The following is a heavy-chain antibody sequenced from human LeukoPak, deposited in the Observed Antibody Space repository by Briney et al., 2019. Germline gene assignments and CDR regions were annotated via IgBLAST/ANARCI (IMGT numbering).Heavy chain of an antibody. CDR2: IRGSGGGT. J-gene: IGHJ5*01. D-gene: IGHD2-21*02. V-gene: IGHV3-23*01. CDR3: VKARMPHCGTDCLES. Sequence: GGSLRLSCAASGFTFSNYGMSWVRKAPGKGLKWVPVIRGSGGGTYYADSVKGRFTISRDNSKNTVYLQMNSLRAEDTAVYYCVKARMPHCGTDCLESWGQGSLVTVSS. CDR1: GFTFSNYG.